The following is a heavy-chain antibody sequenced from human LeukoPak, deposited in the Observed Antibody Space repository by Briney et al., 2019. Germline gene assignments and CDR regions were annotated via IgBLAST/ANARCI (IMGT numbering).Heavy chain of an antibody. J-gene: IGHJ3*02. D-gene: IGHD3-22*01. CDR3: ARKTYYDSSGSAWDAFDI. CDR2: INSDGSST. V-gene: IGHV3-74*01. CDR1: GFTFSSYW. Sequence: GGSLRLSCAASGFTFSSYWMHWVRQAPGKGLVWVSRINSDGSSTSYADSLKGRFTISRDNAKNTLYLQMNSLRAEDTAVYYCARKTYYDSSGSAWDAFDIWGQGTMVTVSS.